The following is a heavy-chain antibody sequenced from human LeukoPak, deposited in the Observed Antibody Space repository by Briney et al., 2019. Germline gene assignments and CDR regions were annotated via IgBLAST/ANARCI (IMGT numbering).Heavy chain of an antibody. CDR1: GGTFSSYA. CDR2: INAGNGNT. CDR3: ARVEVAYCGGDCYSEFDY. Sequence: GASVKVSCKASGGTFSSYAISWVRQATGQRLEWMGWINAGNGNTKYSQKFQGRVTITRDTSASTAYMELSSLRSEDTAVYYCARVEVAYCGGDCYSEFDYWGQGTLLTVSS. V-gene: IGHV1-3*01. D-gene: IGHD2-21*02. J-gene: IGHJ4*02.